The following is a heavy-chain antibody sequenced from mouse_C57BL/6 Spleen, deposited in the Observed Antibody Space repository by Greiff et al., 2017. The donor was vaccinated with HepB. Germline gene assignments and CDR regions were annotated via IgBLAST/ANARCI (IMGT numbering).Heavy chain of an antibody. CDR3: ARSRGYHWYFDV. J-gene: IGHJ1*03. CDR2: ISYSGST. V-gene: IGHV3-8*01. CDR1: GYSITSDY. Sequence: EVMLVESGPGLAKPSQTLSLTCSVTGYSITSDYWNWLRKFPGNKLEYMGYISYSGSTYYNPSLKSRISITRDTSKNQYYLQLNSVTTEDTATYYCARSRGYHWYFDVWGTGTTVTVSS. D-gene: IGHD2-2*01.